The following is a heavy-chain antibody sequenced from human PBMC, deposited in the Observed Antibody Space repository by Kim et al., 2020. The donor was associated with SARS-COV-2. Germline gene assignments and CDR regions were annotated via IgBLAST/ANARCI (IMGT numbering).Heavy chain of an antibody. D-gene: IGHD3-10*01. J-gene: IGHJ4*02. CDR2: INTKNGDT. CDR1: GYTFTTYS. CDR3: APGTVTFDH. Sequence: ASVKVSCKASGYTFTTYSMHWVRQAPGQGLEWMGRINTKNGDTNYALKFQSRVTMTRDTSINTAYMELSGLTSDHTAMYYCAPGTVTFDHWARGTRVTVSA. V-gene: IGHV1-2*06.